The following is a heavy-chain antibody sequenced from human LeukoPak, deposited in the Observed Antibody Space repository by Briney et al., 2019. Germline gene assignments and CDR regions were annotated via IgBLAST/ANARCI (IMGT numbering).Heavy chain of an antibody. V-gene: IGHV3-30*03. CDR1: GFTFSSYG. CDR2: ISYDGSNK. CDR3: ARDTPSHYYYYGMDV. J-gene: IGHJ6*02. Sequence: HPGGSLRLSCAASGFTFSSYGMHWVRQAPGKGLEWVAVISYDGSNKYYADSVKGRFTISRDNSKNTLYLQMNSLRAEDTAVYYCARDTPSHYYYYGMDVWGQGTTVTVSS.